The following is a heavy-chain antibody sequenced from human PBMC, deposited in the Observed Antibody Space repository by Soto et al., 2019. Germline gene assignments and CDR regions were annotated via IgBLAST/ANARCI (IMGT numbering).Heavy chain of an antibody. Sequence: EVQLVESGGGLLLPGGSLRLSCAASGFIFSNYWMNWVRQAPGKGLDWVATTKHDGSERYYVDSVKGRFTISRDNAESSLYLLMNSLRAEDTAVYFCARDRGYCSGGTCYSVADYWGQGSLVTVSS. CDR3: ARDRGYCSGGTCYSVADY. V-gene: IGHV3-7*01. J-gene: IGHJ4*02. CDR2: TKHDGSER. D-gene: IGHD2-15*01. CDR1: GFIFSNYW.